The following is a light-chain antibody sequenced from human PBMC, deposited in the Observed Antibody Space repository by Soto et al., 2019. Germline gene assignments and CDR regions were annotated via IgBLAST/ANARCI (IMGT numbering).Light chain of an antibody. CDR3: QQYNNWPPRT. CDR2: DAS. V-gene: IGKV3-15*01. J-gene: IGKJ1*01. CDR1: QSVNSN. Sequence: EIVMTQSPATLSVSPGERATLSFRASQSVNSNLAWYQQKVGQAPRLLIYDASTRATGIPARFSGSGSGTEFTLTISSLQSEDFAVYYCQQYNNWPPRTFGQGTKVDI.